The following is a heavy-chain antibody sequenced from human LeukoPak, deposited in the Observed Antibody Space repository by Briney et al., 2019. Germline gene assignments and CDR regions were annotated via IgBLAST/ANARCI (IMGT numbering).Heavy chain of an antibody. Sequence: PSETLSLTYTVSGYSISSGYYWGWIRQPPGKGLEWIGSIYHSGSTYYNPSLKSRVTISVDTSKNQFSLKLSSVTAADTAVYYCARALEMATTGLDYWGQGTLVTVSS. CDR2: IYHSGST. V-gene: IGHV4-38-2*02. J-gene: IGHJ4*02. CDR1: GYSISSGYY. D-gene: IGHD5-24*01. CDR3: ARALEMATTGLDY.